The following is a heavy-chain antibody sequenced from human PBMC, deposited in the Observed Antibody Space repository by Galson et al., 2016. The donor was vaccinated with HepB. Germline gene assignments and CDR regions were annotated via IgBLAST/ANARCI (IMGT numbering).Heavy chain of an antibody. CDR2: LKLDGSEK. J-gene: IGHJ3*02. CDR1: GFSFGSFA. Sequence: SLRLSCAASGFSFGSFAMSWVRQSPEKGLEWVANLKLDGSEKYYVDSVKGRFTISRDNAKNSLYLQMNSLRGEDTAVYYCARIRYVGGGFDIWGQGTRVTVSS. CDR3: ARIRYVGGGFDI. D-gene: IGHD2-15*01. V-gene: IGHV3-7*03.